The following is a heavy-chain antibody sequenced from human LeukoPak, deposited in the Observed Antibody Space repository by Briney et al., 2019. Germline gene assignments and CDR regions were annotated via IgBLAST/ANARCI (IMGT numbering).Heavy chain of an antibody. D-gene: IGHD1-26*01. Sequence: PGGSLRLSCAASGFTFSSYAMSWVRQAPGKGLEWVSAISGSGGSTYYADSVKGRFTISRDNSKNTLYLQMNSLRAEDTAVCYCAKDGKWELQSFDYWGQGTLVTVSS. V-gene: IGHV3-23*01. CDR3: AKDGKWELQSFDY. CDR2: ISGSGGST. J-gene: IGHJ4*02. CDR1: GFTFSSYA.